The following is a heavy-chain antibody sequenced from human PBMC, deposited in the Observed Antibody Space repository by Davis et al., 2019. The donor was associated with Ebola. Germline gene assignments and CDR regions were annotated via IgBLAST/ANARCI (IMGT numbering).Heavy chain of an antibody. D-gene: IGHD3-22*01. CDR1: GGSISSYY. CDR3: ARDLGRDSSGSNWFDP. CDR2: IYYSGST. J-gene: IGHJ5*02. Sequence: PSETLSLTCTVSGGSISSYYWSWIRQPPGKGLEWIGYIYYSGSTNYNPSLKSRVTISVDTSKNQFSLKLSSVTAADTAVYYCARDLGRDSSGSNWFDPWGQGTLVTVSS. V-gene: IGHV4-59*01.